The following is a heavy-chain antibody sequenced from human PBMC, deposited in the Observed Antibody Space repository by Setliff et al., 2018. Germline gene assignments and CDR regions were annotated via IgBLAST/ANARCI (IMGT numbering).Heavy chain of an antibody. CDR2: FYTSGNT. J-gene: IGHJ6*02. V-gene: IGHV4-61*09. Sequence: ASETLSLTCTVSGGSISSSSSYWTWIRQSAGKGLAWIGHFYTSGNTNYNPSLKSRVTISVDTSKNRFSLKLSSVTAADTAVYYCARVSQYSSGWYYYYYGMDVWGQGTTVTVSS. CDR1: GGSISSSSSY. D-gene: IGHD6-19*01. CDR3: ARVSQYSSGWYYYYYGMDV.